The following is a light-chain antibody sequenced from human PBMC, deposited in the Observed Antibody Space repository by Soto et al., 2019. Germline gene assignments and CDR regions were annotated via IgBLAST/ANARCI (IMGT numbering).Light chain of an antibody. J-gene: IGKJ1*01. CDR3: QQYKNWPRT. V-gene: IGKV3-15*01. CDR2: GAS. Sequence: EIVMTQSPATLSVSPGERATLSCRASQSVSYNLAWYQQQPGQAPRLLIYGASTRATGIPARFSGSGSGTEFTLTISSLRSEDFAVYYCQQYKNWPRTFGQGTKVDIK. CDR1: QSVSYN.